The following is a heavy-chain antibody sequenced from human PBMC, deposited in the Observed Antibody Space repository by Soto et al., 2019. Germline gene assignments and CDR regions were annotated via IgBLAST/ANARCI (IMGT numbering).Heavy chain of an antibody. Sequence: GGSLRLSCAASGFTFSSYGMHWVRQAPGKGLEWVAVISYDGSNKYYADSVKGRSTISRDNSKNTLYLQMNSLRAEDTAVYYCARDPPTNPSGVVIFYYYYGMDVWGQGTTVTVSS. CDR3: ARDPPTNPSGVVIFYYYYGMDV. J-gene: IGHJ6*02. CDR2: ISYDGSNK. V-gene: IGHV3-30*03. D-gene: IGHD3-3*01. CDR1: GFTFSSYG.